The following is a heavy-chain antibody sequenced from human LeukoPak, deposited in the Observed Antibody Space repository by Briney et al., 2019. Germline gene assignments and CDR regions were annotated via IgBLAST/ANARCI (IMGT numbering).Heavy chain of an antibody. CDR1: GYTFTSYY. J-gene: IGHJ5*02. D-gene: IGHD3-16*01. V-gene: IGHV1-46*01. CDR2: INPSGGST. Sequence: VASVKLSCTASGYTFTSYYMHWVRQAPGQGLEWMGIINPSGGSTSYQQKFQGRVTMTRDTSTSTVYMELSSLRSEDTAVYYCARGALGYDLDPWGQGTLVTVSS. CDR3: ARGALGYDLDP.